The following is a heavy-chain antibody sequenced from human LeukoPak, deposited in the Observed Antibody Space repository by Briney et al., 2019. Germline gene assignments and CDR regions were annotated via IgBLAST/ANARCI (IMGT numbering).Heavy chain of an antibody. Sequence: PGGSLRLSCAASGFTFSSYAMSWVRQAPGKGLEWVSYISSSSSTIYYADSVKGRFTISRDNAKNSLYLQMNSLRAEDTAVYYCARDAPDRGYGDPAHDAFDIWGQGTMVTVSS. CDR3: ARDAPDRGYGDPAHDAFDI. V-gene: IGHV3-48*01. J-gene: IGHJ3*02. CDR1: GFTFSSYA. D-gene: IGHD4-17*01. CDR2: ISSSSSTI.